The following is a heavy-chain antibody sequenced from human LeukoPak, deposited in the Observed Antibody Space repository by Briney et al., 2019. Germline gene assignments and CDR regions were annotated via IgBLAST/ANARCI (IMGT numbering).Heavy chain of an antibody. CDR1: GFSLSTSGMC. D-gene: IGHD3-10*01. J-gene: IGHJ4*02. V-gene: IGHV4-61*08. CDR2: IYYSGST. Sequence: SGPALVKPTQTLTLTCTFSGFSLSTSGMCVSWIRQPPGKGLEWIGYIYYSGSTNYNPSLKSRVTISVDTSKNQFSLKLSSVTAADTAVYYCARERFGTGTFDGWGQGTLVTVSS. CDR3: ARERFGTGTFDG.